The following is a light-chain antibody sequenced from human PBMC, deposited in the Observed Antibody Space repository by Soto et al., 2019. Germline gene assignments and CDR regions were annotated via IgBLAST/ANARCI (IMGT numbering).Light chain of an antibody. V-gene: IGLV1-40*01. J-gene: IGLJ3*02. CDR2: GNN. CDR3: QSYDSSLSDSWV. CDR1: SSNIGAGYD. Sequence: QLVLTQPPSVSGAPGQRVTISCTGSSSNIGAGYDVHWYQQLPGTAPKLLIYGNNRRPSGVPDRFSGSKSGTSASLAITGLQAEDEADYYCQSYDSSLSDSWVFGGGTKVTVL.